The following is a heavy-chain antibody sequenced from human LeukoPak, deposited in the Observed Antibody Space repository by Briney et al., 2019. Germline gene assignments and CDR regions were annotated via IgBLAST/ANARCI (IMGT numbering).Heavy chain of an antibody. CDR2: IYYSGST. CDR3: ARQAVAGAFFDY. Sequence: PSETLSFTCTVSGGSISSSSYYWGWIRQPPGKGLEWVGSIYYSGSTYYNPSLKSRVTISVDTSKNQFSLKLSSVAAADTAVYYCARQAVAGAFFDYWGQGTLVTVSS. D-gene: IGHD6-19*01. J-gene: IGHJ4*02. V-gene: IGHV4-39*01. CDR1: GGSISSSSYY.